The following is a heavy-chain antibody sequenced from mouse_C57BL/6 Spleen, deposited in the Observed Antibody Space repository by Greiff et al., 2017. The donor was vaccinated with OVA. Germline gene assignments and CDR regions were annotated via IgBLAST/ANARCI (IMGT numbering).Heavy chain of an antibody. Sequence: EVKLQQSGAELVRPGASVKLSCTASGFNIKDYYMQWVTQRPEPSLECIGRIDPADGDPDYAPKFQDKATMTANTSSNPAYLQLSSLTSEDTAVYYGTPITTVEATDWDYDGWGTGTTVTVSS. CDR1: GFNIKDYY. CDR3: TPITTVEATDWDYDG. D-gene: IGHD1-1*01. CDR2: IDPADGDP. V-gene: IGHV14-1*01. J-gene: IGHJ1*03.